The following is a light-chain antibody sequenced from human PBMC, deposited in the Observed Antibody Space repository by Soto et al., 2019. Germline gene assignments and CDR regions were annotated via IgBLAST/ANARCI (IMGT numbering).Light chain of an antibody. CDR2: EVS. CDR3: SSYAGSSPCEV. CDR1: SSDVGGYNY. Sequence: QSALTQPPSASGSPGQSVTISCTGTSSDVGGYNYVSWYQQHPGKAPKLMIYEVSKRPSGVPDRFSGSKSGNTASLTVSGLQAEDEADYYCSSYAGSSPCEVFGGGTKLTVL. V-gene: IGLV2-8*01. J-gene: IGLJ2*01.